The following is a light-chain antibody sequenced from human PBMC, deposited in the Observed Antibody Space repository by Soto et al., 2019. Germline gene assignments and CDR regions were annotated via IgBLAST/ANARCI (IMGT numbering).Light chain of an antibody. CDR2: GAS. CDR3: QQYHDWPPST. V-gene: IGKV3-15*01. Sequence: ETVMTQSPATLSVSPGERATLSWRASQSVGNSLAWYQHKPGQGPRLLIYGASTRATGIPARFSGSGSGTEFILTIGSLQSEDFAVYYCQQYHDWPPSTFGQGTKLEIK. J-gene: IGKJ2*02. CDR1: QSVGNS.